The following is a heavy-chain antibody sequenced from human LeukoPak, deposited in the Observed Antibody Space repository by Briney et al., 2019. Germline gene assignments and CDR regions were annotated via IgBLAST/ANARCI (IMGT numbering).Heavy chain of an antibody. Sequence: GGSLRLSCAASGFIFRSYPMSWVRQAPGKGLEWVSGISGSGDNTYYADSVKGRFTISRDNSKNTLYVQVNSLGTEDTAAYYCAKGSYYDSSGSFYFDYWGQGTLVTVSS. CDR1: GFIFRSYP. D-gene: IGHD3-22*01. J-gene: IGHJ4*02. CDR2: ISGSGDNT. V-gene: IGHV3-23*01. CDR3: AKGSYYDSSGSFYFDY.